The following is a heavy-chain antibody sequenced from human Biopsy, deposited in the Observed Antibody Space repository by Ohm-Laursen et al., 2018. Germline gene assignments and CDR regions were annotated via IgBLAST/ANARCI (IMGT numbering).Heavy chain of an antibody. Sequence: SDTLSLTCTVSGDSIRNYYWSWIRQAAGKGLEWIGRIYPGGGTIYNPSLKSRVTTSVDTSKNHFSLNLNSVTAADTAVYYCAGIVLGPTNDAFDIWDQGTMVTVSS. V-gene: IGHV4-4*07. D-gene: IGHD1-26*01. J-gene: IGHJ3*02. CDR3: AGIVLGPTNDAFDI. CDR1: GDSIRNYY. CDR2: IYPGGGT.